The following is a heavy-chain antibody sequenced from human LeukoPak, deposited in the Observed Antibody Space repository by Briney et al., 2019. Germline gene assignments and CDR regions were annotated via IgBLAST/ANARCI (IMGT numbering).Heavy chain of an antibody. CDR2: IYSGGST. CDR1: GFTVSSNY. D-gene: IGHD3-22*01. J-gene: IGHJ4*02. V-gene: IGHV3-53*01. Sequence: PGGSLRLSCAASGFTVSSNYMSWVRQAPGKGLEWVSVIYSGGSTYYADSVRGRFTISRDNSKNTLYPQMNSLRAEDTAVYYCARDGPYYYDSSGYYPVLDWGQGTLVTVSS. CDR3: ARDGPYYYDSSGYYPVLD.